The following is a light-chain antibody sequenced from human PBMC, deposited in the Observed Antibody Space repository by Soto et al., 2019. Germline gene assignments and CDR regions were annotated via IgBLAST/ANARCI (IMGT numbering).Light chain of an antibody. Sequence: QSVLTQPPSASGTPGQRVTMSCSGSSSNIVSYSVSWYLHLPGTAPKLLFYSDNQRPSGVPDRFSGSKSGTSASLAISGLQSEDEADYYCASWDDSLNGPVFGGGTKLTVL. V-gene: IGLV1-44*01. J-gene: IGLJ3*02. CDR1: SSNIVSYS. CDR2: SDN. CDR3: ASWDDSLNGPV.